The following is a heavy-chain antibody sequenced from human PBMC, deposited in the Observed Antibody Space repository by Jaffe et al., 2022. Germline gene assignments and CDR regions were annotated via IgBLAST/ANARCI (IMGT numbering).Heavy chain of an antibody. CDR2: IYYNGNT. J-gene: IGHJ4*02. D-gene: IGHD3-3*01. Sequence: QVQLQQSGPGLVKPSETLSLTCIVSGGSMSGYDWSWIRQPPGKGLEWIGYIYYNGNTNYNPSLKSRATISLDTSKSQFSLRLTSVTAADTAVYYCARDRFLSYWGQGTLVTVSS. V-gene: IGHV4-59*01. CDR3: ARDRFLSY. CDR1: GGSMSGYD.